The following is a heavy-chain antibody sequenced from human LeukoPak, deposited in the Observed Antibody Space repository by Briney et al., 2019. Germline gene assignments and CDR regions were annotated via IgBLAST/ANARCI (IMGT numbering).Heavy chain of an antibody. Sequence: GGSLRLSCAASGFTFSSYGMHWLRQAPGKGLEWVAVIWYDGNNKYYADSVKGRFTISRDNSKNTLYLQMNSLRAEDTAVYYCARSTSSEYDIYHFDYWGQGTLVTVSS. CDR2: IWYDGNNK. V-gene: IGHV3-33*01. CDR3: ARSTSSEYDIYHFDY. J-gene: IGHJ4*02. CDR1: GFTFSSYG. D-gene: IGHD3-9*01.